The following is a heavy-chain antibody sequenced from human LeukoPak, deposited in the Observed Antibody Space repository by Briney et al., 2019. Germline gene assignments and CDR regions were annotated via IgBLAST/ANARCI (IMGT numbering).Heavy chain of an antibody. CDR1: GGSISSYY. Sequence: SETLSLTCTVSGGSISSYYWSWIRQPPGKGLEWIGYIYYRGSTNYNPSLKSRVTISVDTSKNQFSLKLSSVTAADTAVYYCARYHPSGYDAFDIWGQGTMVTVSS. CDR3: ARYHPSGYDAFDI. V-gene: IGHV4-59*01. CDR2: IYYRGST. D-gene: IGHD3-22*01. J-gene: IGHJ3*02.